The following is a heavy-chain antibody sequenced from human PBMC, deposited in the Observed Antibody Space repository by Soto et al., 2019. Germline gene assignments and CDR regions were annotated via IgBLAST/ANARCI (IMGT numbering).Heavy chain of an antibody. CDR1: GFSFSGSA. V-gene: IGHV3-73*01. CDR3: ARDLTTVTTQHNAPYYYYGMDV. Sequence: GGSLRLSCVASGFSFSGSAMHWVRQASGKGLEWLGRIRSEAHNYATAYAASVKGRFTISRDDSMNTTYLQMNSLRDEDTAVYYCARDLTTVTTQHNAPYYYYGMDVWGQGTLVTVSS. J-gene: IGHJ6*02. D-gene: IGHD4-17*01. CDR2: IRSEAHNYAT.